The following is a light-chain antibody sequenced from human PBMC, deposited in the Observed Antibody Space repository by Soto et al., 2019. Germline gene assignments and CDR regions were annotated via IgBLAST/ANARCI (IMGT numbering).Light chain of an antibody. CDR3: QQHSHWPPWT. V-gene: IGKV3-11*01. J-gene: IGKJ1*01. Sequence: VLTQSPATLSLSPGERATLSCRASENVRTFVDWYQQKPGQAPRLLIYGASNRATDIPARFSGSVSGTDFTLTLSNLDPEDFAVYYCQQHSHWPPWTFGQGTRVEIQ. CDR1: ENVRTF. CDR2: GAS.